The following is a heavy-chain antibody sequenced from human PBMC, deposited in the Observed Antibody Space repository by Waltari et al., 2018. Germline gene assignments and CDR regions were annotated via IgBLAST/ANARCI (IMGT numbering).Heavy chain of an antibody. CDR1: GFTFSSYS. J-gene: IGHJ4*02. CDR3: ASPSSSWYGHEDY. D-gene: IGHD6-13*01. CDR2: ISSSSSYI. Sequence: EVQLVESGGGLVKPGGSLRLSCAASGFTFSSYSMNWVRQAPGKGLEWVSSISSSSSYINYADSVKGRFTITRDNAKNSLYLQMNSLRAEDTAVYYCASPSSSWYGHEDYWGQGTLVTVSS. V-gene: IGHV3-21*01.